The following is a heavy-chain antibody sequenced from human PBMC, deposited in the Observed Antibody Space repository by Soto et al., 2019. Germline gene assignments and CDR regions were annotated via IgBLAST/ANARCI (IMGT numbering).Heavy chain of an antibody. V-gene: IGHV3-49*03. J-gene: IGHJ3*02. Sequence: PGGSLRLSCPASGFPFGDYAMSWFRQAPGKGLEWVGFIRSKAYGGTTEYAASVKGRFTISRDDSKSIAYLQMNSLKTEDTAVYYCTREVVTMVRGVTTGAFDIWGQGTMVTVSS. CDR3: TREVVTMVRGVTTGAFDI. CDR2: IRSKAYGGTT. CDR1: GFPFGDYA. D-gene: IGHD3-10*01.